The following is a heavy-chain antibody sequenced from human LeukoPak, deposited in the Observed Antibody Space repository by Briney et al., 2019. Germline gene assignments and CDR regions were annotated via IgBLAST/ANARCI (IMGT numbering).Heavy chain of an antibody. J-gene: IGHJ3*02. CDR1: GGSISSGGYY. CDR3: ARAPGMGYCSGGSCPHDAFDI. CDR2: IYYSGST. V-gene: IGHV4-31*03. Sequence: PSQTLSLTCTVSGGSISSGGYYWSWIRQHPGKGLEWIGYIYYSGSTYYNPSLKSRVTISVDTSKNQFSLKLSSVTAADTAVYYCARAPGMGYCSGGSCPHDAFDIWGQGTMVTVSS. D-gene: IGHD2-15*01.